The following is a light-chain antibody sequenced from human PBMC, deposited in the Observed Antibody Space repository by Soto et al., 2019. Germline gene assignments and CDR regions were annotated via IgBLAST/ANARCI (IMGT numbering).Light chain of an antibody. CDR2: GAS. Sequence: EIVLTQSPGTLSLSAGERATLSCRASQNVGNNYLAWYQQKPGQTPTVLIYGASSRATGIPDRFSGSGSGTDFTLTISRLEPEDFAVYYCQSYDTSPTFGQGTKVEI. V-gene: IGKV3-20*01. CDR3: QSYDTSPT. J-gene: IGKJ1*01. CDR1: QNVGNNY.